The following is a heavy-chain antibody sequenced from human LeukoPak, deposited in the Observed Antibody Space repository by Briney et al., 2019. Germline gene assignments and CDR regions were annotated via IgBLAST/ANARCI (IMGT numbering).Heavy chain of an antibody. J-gene: IGHJ4*01. V-gene: IGHV3-23*01. CDR2: IGPSGGST. Sequence: QPGGSLRLSCAASGFTFGTCAMSWVRQAPGKGLEWVSVIGPSGGSTYYADSVKGRFTVSRDNSKNTLYLQMNSLRAEDTAVYYCAKAARGDPSPLDYWGQGTLVTVSS. CDR3: AKAARGDPSPLDY. D-gene: IGHD7-27*01. CDR1: GFTFGTCA.